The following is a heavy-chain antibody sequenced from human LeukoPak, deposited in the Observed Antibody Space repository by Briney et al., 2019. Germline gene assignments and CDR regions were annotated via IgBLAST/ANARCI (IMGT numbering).Heavy chain of an antibody. J-gene: IGHJ4*02. V-gene: IGHV3-33*06. CDR3: AKEGAGSSWPYYFDY. CDR1: GFTFSSYS. Sequence: GGSLRLSCAASGFTFSSYSMNWVRQAPGKGLEWVAVIWYDGSNKYYADSVKGRFTISRDNSKNTLYLQMNSLRAEDAAVYYCAKEGAGSSWPYYFDYWGQGTLVTVSS. D-gene: IGHD6-13*01. CDR2: IWYDGSNK.